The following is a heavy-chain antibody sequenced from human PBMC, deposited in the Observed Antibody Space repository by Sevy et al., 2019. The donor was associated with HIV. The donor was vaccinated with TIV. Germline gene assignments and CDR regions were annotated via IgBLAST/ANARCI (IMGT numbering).Heavy chain of an antibody. CDR1: GGSTSTYY. CDR3: ARGGGRTDWGIDV. J-gene: IGHJ6*02. Sequence: SETLSLTCTVSGGSTSTYYWNWIRQPPGKGLEWIGYISDSGFSNDNPSLRSRVTISIDTSKNQFSLRLTSVSAADTAVYYCARGGGRTDWGIDVWGPGTTVTVSS. CDR2: ISDSGFS. V-gene: IGHV4-59*01. D-gene: IGHD1-1*01.